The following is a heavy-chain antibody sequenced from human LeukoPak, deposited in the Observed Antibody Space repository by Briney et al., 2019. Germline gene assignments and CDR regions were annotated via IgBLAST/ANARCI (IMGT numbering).Heavy chain of an antibody. Sequence: PGGSLRLSCAASGFTFSSYSMNWVRQAPEKGPEWVSYINSSSSYIYYADSVKARFTISRDNAKNSLYLHMNSLRAEDTAVYYCESGQTSITETFDYWGQGTLVTVSS. J-gene: IGHJ4*02. CDR3: ESGQTSITETFDY. CDR1: GFTFSSYS. CDR2: INSSSSYI. V-gene: IGHV3-21*01. D-gene: IGHD1-7*01.